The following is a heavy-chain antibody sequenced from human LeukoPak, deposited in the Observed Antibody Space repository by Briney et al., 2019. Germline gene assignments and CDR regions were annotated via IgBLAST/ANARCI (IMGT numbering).Heavy chain of an antibody. CDR1: GGSISTYY. D-gene: IGHD5-12*01. J-gene: IGHJ4*02. Sequence: TSENLSLNCTVSGGSISTYYWSWIRQPPGKGREWIGYIHYSGTTNYNHSLKSRVTISLDTSKNQFSLNRSSVTAADTAVYYCARMGGYSGYATHWGQGTLVTVSS. CDR3: ARMGGYSGYATH. CDR2: IHYSGTT. V-gene: IGHV4-59*08.